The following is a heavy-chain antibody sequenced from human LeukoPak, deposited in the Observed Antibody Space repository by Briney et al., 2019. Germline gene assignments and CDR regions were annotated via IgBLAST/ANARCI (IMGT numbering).Heavy chain of an antibody. V-gene: IGHV6-1*01. CDR1: GDSVSNNRVA. CDR3: ARGRYGDSVADFRL. Sequence: SQTLSLTCAIFGDSVSNNRVAWSWIRQSPWRGLEWLGRTYYRSKWYYDSAVSLKSRVIINADTSKNQFSLQLNSVTPEDTAVYYCARGRYGDSVADFRLWGQGTLITVSS. J-gene: IGHJ1*01. D-gene: IGHD4-17*01. CDR2: TYYRSKWYY.